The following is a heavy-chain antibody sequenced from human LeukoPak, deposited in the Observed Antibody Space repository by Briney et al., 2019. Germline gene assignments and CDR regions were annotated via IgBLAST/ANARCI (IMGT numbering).Heavy chain of an antibody. CDR3: ARRFGLEYDSGAYHGGYFDY. V-gene: IGHV4-39*01. CDR2: IYYSEST. CDR1: GCSIISSSYY. J-gene: IGHJ4*02. Sequence: SETLSLTCSVSGCSIISSSYYWGWIRQPTGKGLEWIGSIYYSESTYYNPSLKSRVTISVDTSKNQFSLKLSSVTAADTAVYYCARRFGLEYDSGAYHGGYFDYWGQGTLVTVSS. D-gene: IGHD3-22*01.